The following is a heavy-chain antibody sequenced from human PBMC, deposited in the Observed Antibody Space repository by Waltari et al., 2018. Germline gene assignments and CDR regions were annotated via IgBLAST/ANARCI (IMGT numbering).Heavy chain of an antibody. D-gene: IGHD3-10*01. V-gene: IGHV3-7*01. CDR3: GRFGSPGSFDS. CDR1: GFTFRNHW. J-gene: IGHJ5*02. CDR2: ISPDGSGK. Sequence: DVQLLESGGALVQPGGSLRLSCTASGFTFRNHWMGWVRQTPGKGGADVATISPDGSGKKYVDSVKGRFTVSRDNAQNSFFLQMNSLRAEDTAVYYCGRFGSPGSFDSWGQGTLVTVSS.